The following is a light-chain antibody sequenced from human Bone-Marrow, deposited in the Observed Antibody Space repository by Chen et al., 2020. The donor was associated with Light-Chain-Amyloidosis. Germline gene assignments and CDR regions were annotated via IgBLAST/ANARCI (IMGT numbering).Light chain of an antibody. J-gene: IGLJ1*01. CDR1: SSDVGGDNH. Sequence: QSALTQPASVSGSPGQSITISCTGTSSDVGGDNHVSWYQQHPDKAPKLMIYEVTNRPSWVPDRFSGSKTDNTASLTIYGHHNEGKADYFCSSYTITNTLVFGSGSRVTVL. CDR2: EVT. CDR3: SSYTITNTLV. V-gene: IGLV2-14*01.